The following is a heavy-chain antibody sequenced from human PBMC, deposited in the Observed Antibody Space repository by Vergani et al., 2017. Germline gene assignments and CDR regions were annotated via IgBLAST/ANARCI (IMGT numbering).Heavy chain of an antibody. CDR2: ISSSRSYQ. Sequence: QVQLVESGGGLVKPGGSLRLSRADSGCTFSDYYMSWIRQAPGRGLELVSYISSSRSYQNYADSVKVRLTISRDTAKNSLYLQMSSLRAEDTAVYYCARAMAEDVLVTGYYIRGYFDYWGQGTLVTVSS. CDR3: ARAMAEDVLVTGYYIRGYFDY. D-gene: IGHD3-9*01. CDR1: GCTFSDYY. V-gene: IGHV3-11*05. J-gene: IGHJ4*02.